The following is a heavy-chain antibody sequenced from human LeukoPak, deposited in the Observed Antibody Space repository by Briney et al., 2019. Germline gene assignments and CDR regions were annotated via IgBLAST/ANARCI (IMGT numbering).Heavy chain of an antibody. J-gene: IGHJ4*02. CDR2: IYYSGST. Sequence: SETLSLTCTVSGGSISSYYWSWIRQPPGKGLEWIGYIYYSGSTNYNPPLKSRVTISVDTSKNQFSLKLSSVTAADTAVYYCARLRPTAIPGLGYYFDYWGQGTLVTVSS. CDR1: GGSISSYY. D-gene: IGHD2-2*01. CDR3: ARLRPTAIPGLGYYFDY. V-gene: IGHV4-59*08.